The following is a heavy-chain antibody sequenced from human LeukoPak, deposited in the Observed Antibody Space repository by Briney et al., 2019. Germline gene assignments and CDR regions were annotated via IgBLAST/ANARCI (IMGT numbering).Heavy chain of an antibody. CDR2: IYHSGST. CDR1: GYSISSGYY. Sequence: PSETLSLTCTVSGYSISSGYYWGWIRQPPGKGLEWIGSIYHSGSTYYNPSLKSRVTISVDTSKNQFSLKLSSVTAADTAVYYCARVKLADTAMAYYFDYWGQGTLVTVSS. V-gene: IGHV4-38-2*02. CDR3: ARVKLADTAMAYYFDY. D-gene: IGHD5-18*01. J-gene: IGHJ4*02.